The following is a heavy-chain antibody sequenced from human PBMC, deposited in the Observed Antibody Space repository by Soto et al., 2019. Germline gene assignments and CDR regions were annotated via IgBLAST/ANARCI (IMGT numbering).Heavy chain of an antibody. CDR1: GGSISSYY. CDR2: IYYSGST. V-gene: IGHV4-59*01. D-gene: IGHD4-17*01. CDR3: ARFRGDYTLGYFDY. J-gene: IGHJ4*02. Sequence: KTSETLSLTCTVSGGSISSYYWSWIRQPPGKGLEWIGYIYYSGSTNYNPSLKSRVTISVDTSKNQFSLKLSSVTAADTAVYYCARFRGDYTLGYFDYWGQGTLVTVSS.